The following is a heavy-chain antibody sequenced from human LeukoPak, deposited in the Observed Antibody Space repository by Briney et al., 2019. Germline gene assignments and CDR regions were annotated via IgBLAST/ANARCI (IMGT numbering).Heavy chain of an antibody. V-gene: IGHV3-23*01. D-gene: IGHD6-25*01. CDR3: AKGGSARVFDY. CDR2: ISGSGGST. J-gene: IGHJ4*02. Sequence: GSLRLPCAASGFTFSSYAMSWVRQAPGRGLEWVSAISGSGGSTYYADSVKGRFTISRDNSKNTLYLQMNSLRAEDTAVYYCAKGGSARVFDYWGQGTLVTVSS. CDR1: GFTFSSYA.